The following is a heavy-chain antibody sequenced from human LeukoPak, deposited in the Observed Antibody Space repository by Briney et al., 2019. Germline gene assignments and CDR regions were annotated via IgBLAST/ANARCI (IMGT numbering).Heavy chain of an antibody. Sequence: PSETLSLTCTVSGGSINSGSYYWSWIRQPAGKGLEWIGRIYYSGSTNYNPSLKSRVTISVDTSKNQFSLKLSSVTAADTAVYYCARDPGYYYDSSGYAQYWYFDLWGRGTLVTVSS. J-gene: IGHJ2*01. CDR3: ARDPGYYYDSSGYAQYWYFDL. CDR2: IYYSGST. V-gene: IGHV4-61*10. CDR1: GGSINSGSYY. D-gene: IGHD3-22*01.